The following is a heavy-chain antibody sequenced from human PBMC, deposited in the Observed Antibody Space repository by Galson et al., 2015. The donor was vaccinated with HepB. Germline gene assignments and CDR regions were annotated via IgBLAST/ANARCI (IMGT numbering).Heavy chain of an antibody. CDR1: GFAFDDYA. J-gene: IGHJ5*02. V-gene: IGHV3-9*01. D-gene: IGHD6-6*01. CDR3: ARGSDEQGVVLPTRGWFDP. CDR2: ISWNSGSI. Sequence: SLRLSCAASGFAFDDYAMHWVRQAPGKGLEWVSGISWNSGSIGYADSVKGRFTISRDNAKNSLYLQMNRLRAEDTAVYYCARGSDEQGVVLPTRGWFDPWGQGTLVTVSS.